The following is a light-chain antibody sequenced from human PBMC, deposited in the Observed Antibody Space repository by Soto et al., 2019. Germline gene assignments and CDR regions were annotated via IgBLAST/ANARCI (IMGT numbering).Light chain of an antibody. Sequence: QSALTQPASVSGSPGQSITISCTGTSSDVGGYNYVSWYQQHPGKAPKLMIYDVSNRPSGVSNRFSGSKSGNTASLTISGLQAEYEADYYCGSYTSSSTLVVFGGGTKVTVL. J-gene: IGLJ2*01. CDR1: SSDVGGYNY. CDR3: GSYTSSSTLVV. CDR2: DVS. V-gene: IGLV2-14*01.